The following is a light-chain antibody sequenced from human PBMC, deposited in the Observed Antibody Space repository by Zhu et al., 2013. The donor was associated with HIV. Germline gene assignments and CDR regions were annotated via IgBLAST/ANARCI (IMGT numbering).Light chain of an antibody. CDR2: DDT. J-gene: IGLJ2*01. V-gene: IGLV3-21*03. CDR3: QVWDSSSDHVV. Sequence: SYVLTQPPSVSVAPGKTARITCGGNNIGTNSVHWYQQRPGQAPVLVVYDDTDRPSGIPERFSGSNSGNTATLTISRVDAGDEADYYCQVWDSSSDHVVFGGGTKLTVL. CDR1: NIGTNS.